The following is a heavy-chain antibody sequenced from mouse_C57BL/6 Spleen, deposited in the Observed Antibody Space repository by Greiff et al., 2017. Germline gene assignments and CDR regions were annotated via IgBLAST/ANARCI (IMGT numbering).Heavy chain of an antibody. CDR3: ARWRITTGVATEYFDV. CDR2: IHPNSGST. D-gene: IGHD1-1*01. V-gene: IGHV1-64*01. Sequence: QVHVKQPGAELVKPGASVTLSCKASGYTFTSYWMHWVKQRPVQGLEWIGMIHPNSGSTNYNEKFKGKATLTVDKSSSTAYMQLSSLTSEDSAVYYCARWRITTGVATEYFDVWGTGTTVTVSS. CDR1: GYTFTSYW. J-gene: IGHJ1*03.